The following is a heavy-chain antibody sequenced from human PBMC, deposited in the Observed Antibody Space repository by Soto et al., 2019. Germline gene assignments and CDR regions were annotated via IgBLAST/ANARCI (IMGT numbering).Heavy chain of an antibody. CDR2: ISAYNGNT. V-gene: IGHV1-18*01. J-gene: IGHJ5*02. D-gene: IGHD3-22*01. Sequence: GASVKVSCKASGYTFTSYGISWVRQAPGQGLEWMGRISAYNGNTNYAQKLQGRVTMTTDTSTSTAYMELRSLRSDDTAVYYCARDGASGYAYNWFDPWGQGTLVTVSS. CDR1: GYTFTSYG. CDR3: ARDGASGYAYNWFDP.